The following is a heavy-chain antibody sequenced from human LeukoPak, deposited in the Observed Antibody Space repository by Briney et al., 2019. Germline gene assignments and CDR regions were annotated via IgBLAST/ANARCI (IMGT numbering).Heavy chain of an antibody. J-gene: IGHJ4*02. D-gene: IGHD2-21*02. CDR3: ARRVTHFDY. CDR1: GGSISSSSYY. V-gene: IGHV4-39*01. CDR2: IYYSGST. Sequence: SETLSLTCTVSGGSISSSSYYWDWLRQPPGKGLEWIGSIYYSGSTYYHPSLKSRITISVDTSKNQFSLKLSSVTAADTAVYYCARRVTHFDYWGQGTLVTVSS.